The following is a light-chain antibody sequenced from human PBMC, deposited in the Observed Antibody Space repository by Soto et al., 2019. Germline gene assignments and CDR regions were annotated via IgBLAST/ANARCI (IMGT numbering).Light chain of an antibody. V-gene: IGLV2-8*01. Sequence: QSALTQPPSASGSPGQSVTISCTGTSSDIGAYNYVSWYQQHPGKAPKLMIHEVGNRPSGVPDRFSGSKSGNTASLTVSGLQAEDEADYYCSSYAGSNDRWVFGGGTKVTVL. J-gene: IGLJ3*02. CDR3: SSYAGSNDRWV. CDR1: SSDIGAYNY. CDR2: EVG.